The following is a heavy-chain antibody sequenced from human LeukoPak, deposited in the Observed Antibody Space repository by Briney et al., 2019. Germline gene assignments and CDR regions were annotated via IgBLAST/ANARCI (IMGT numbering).Heavy chain of an antibody. V-gene: IGHV3-21*01. D-gene: IGHD1-26*01. CDR3: ARDESRGWELLLVDPDDAFDI. CDR1: GFTFSTYP. Sequence: SGGSLRLSCAASGFTFSTYPMSWVRQAPGKGLEWVSSISSSSSYIYYADSVKGRFTISRDNAKNSLYLQMNSLRAEDTAVYYCARDESRGWELLLVDPDDAFDIWGQGTMVTVSS. J-gene: IGHJ3*02. CDR2: ISSSSSYI.